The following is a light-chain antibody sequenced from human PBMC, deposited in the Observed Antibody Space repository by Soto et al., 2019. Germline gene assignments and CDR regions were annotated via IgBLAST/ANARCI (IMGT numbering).Light chain of an antibody. V-gene: IGKV1-9*01. CDR1: QGISTY. CDR3: QELNSYPRT. Sequence: IQLTQSPSFLSASIGDRVTITCRASQGISTYLAWYQQKPGKAPKNLIYGASTLQSGVPSRFSGGGSGTEFTLTISSLQPEDFATYYGQELNSYPRTFGQGTKVEVK. CDR2: GAS. J-gene: IGKJ1*01.